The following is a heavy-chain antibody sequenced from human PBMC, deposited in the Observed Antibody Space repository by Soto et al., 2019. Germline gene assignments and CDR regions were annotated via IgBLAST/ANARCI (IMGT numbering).Heavy chain of an antibody. D-gene: IGHD3-3*01. CDR1: GFTFSNYA. J-gene: IGHJ6*02. V-gene: IGHV3-23*01. Sequence: GGSLRLSCAASGFTFSNYAMSWVRQAPGKGLEWVSAITGSGGSTYYADSVKGRFTISRGNSKNTLYLQMSSLRAEDTAVYYCAKVAIFGVVYADGLDVWGQGTTVTVSS. CDR3: AKVAIFGVVYADGLDV. CDR2: ITGSGGST.